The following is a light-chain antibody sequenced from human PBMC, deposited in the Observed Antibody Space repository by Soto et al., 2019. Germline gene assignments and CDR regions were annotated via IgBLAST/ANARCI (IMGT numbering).Light chain of an antibody. CDR2: AAS. CDR1: QGISSY. J-gene: IGKJ1*01. V-gene: IGKV1-8*01. CDR3: QQYYSYIHN. Sequence: QITDTPNIPLGSRADQAIITCRASQGISSYLAWYQQKPGKAPKLLIYAASTLQSGVPSRFSGSGSGTDFTLTISGLQSEDFTTYYCQQYYSYIHNFGQGAKVDIK.